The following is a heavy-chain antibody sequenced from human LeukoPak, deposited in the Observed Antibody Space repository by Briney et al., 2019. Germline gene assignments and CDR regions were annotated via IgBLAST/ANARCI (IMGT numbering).Heavy chain of an antibody. V-gene: IGHV3-23*01. J-gene: IGHJ4*02. Sequence: PGASLRLSCAASGFTFSNYAMSWVRQAPGKGLEWVSAISGTGGSIYYVDSVKGRFTISRDNSKNTLYLQMNSLRAADTAVYYCAKGQRWELPFDYWGQGTLVTVSS. D-gene: IGHD1-26*01. CDR3: AKGQRWELPFDY. CDR2: ISGTGGSI. CDR1: GFTFSNYA.